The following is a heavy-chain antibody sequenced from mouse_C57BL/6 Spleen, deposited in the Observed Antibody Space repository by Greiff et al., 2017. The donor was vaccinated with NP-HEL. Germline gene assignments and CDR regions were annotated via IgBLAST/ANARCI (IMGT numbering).Heavy chain of an antibody. Sequence: VQLQQSGAELVRPGTSVKVSCKASGYAFTNYLIEWVKQRPGQGLEWIGVINPGSGGTNYNEKFKGKATLTADKSSSTAYMQLSSLTSEDSAVYFCARWDGNSYYFDYWGQGTTLTVSS. D-gene: IGHD2-1*01. CDR1: GYAFTNYL. CDR3: ARWDGNSYYFDY. CDR2: INPGSGGT. J-gene: IGHJ2*01. V-gene: IGHV1-54*01.